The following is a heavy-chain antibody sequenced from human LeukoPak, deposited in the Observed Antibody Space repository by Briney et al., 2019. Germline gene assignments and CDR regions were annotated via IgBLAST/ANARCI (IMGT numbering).Heavy chain of an antibody. CDR2: IYTSGST. V-gene: IGHV4-61*02. CDR1: GGSISSGSYY. D-gene: IGHD1-7*01. CDR3: ARGEVLTGTTGDY. Sequence: SQTLSLTCTVSGGSISSGSYYWSWIRQPAGKGLEWIGRIYTSGSTNYNPSLKSRVIISVDTSKNQFSLKLSSVTAADTAVYYCARGEVLTGTTGDYWGQGTLVTVSS. J-gene: IGHJ4*02.